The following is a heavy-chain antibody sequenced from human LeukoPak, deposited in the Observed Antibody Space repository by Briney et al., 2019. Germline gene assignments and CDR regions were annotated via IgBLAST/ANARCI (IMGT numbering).Heavy chain of an antibody. CDR1: GFTFSSYA. CDR3: AKKWRSGYGYGSYPDY. J-gene: IGHJ4*02. D-gene: IGHD5-18*01. CDR2: ISGSGGST. V-gene: IGHV3-23*01. Sequence: GGSLRLSCAASGFTFSSYAMSWVRQAPGKGLEWVSAISGSGGSTYYADSVKGRFTISRDNSKNTLYLQMNRLRAEDTAVYYCAKKWRSGYGYGSYPDYWGQGTLVTVSS.